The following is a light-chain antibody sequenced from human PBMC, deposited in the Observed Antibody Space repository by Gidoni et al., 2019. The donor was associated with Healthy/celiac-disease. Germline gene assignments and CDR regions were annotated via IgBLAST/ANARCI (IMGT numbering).Light chain of an antibody. CDR1: QSTSSY. CDR3: QQRYSTSQT. Sequence: DIQMTQSPSSLSASVGDRVTITCRTSQSTSSYLNWYQQKPGEAPKLLIYAASSLPSGVPSSFSGSGSWTDFTLTIISLQPEDFSTDYCQQRYSTSQTFXXXTKVEIK. J-gene: IGKJ1*01. V-gene: IGKV1-39*01. CDR2: AAS.